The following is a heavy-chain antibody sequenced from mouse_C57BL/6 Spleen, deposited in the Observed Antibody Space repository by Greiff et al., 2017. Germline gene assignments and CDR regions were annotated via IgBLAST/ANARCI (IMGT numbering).Heavy chain of an antibody. J-gene: IGHJ2*01. Sequence: VQLQQSGPVLVKPGASVKMSCKASGYTFTDYYMNWVKQSHGKSLEWIGVINPYNGGTSYNQKFKGKATLTVDKSSSTAYMELNSLTSEDSAVYYCSRRIYDGYYGNFDYWGQGTTRTVSS. CDR2: INPYNGGT. D-gene: IGHD2-3*01. CDR1: GYTFTDYY. V-gene: IGHV1-19*01. CDR3: SRRIYDGYYGNFDY.